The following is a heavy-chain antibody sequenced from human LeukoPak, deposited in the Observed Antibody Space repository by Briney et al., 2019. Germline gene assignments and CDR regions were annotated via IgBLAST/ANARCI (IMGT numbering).Heavy chain of an antibody. Sequence: GGSLRLSCAASGFTFSDYYMDWVRQAPGKGLEWVGRIRDKTNSHTTEYAASVKGRFTVSRDDSKNSLYLQMSSLRAEDTAVYYCARAPVYYDILTGYYPRAFDIWGQGTMVTVSS. CDR2: IRDKTNSHTT. CDR3: ARAPVYYDILTGYYPRAFDI. J-gene: IGHJ3*02. CDR1: GFTFSDYY. D-gene: IGHD3-9*01. V-gene: IGHV3-72*01.